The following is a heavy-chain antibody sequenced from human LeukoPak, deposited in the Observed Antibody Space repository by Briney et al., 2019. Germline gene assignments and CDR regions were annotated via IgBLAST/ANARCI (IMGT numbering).Heavy chain of an antibody. CDR3: ARAYDILTGYYSASDY. Sequence: ASVKVSCKASGYTFTDDYIHWVRQAPGQGLEWMGWMNPNSGNTGYAQKFQGRVTMTRNTSISTAYMELSSLRSEDTAVYYCARAYDILTGYYSASDYWGQGTLVTVSS. V-gene: IGHV1-8*02. CDR1: GYTFTDDY. D-gene: IGHD3-9*01. J-gene: IGHJ4*02. CDR2: MNPNSGNT.